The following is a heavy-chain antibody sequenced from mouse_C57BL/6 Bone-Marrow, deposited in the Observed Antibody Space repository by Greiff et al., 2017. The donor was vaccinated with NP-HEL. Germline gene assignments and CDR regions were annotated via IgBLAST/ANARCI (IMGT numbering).Heavy chain of an antibody. V-gene: IGHV14-4*01. Sequence: VHVKQSGAELVRPGASVKLSCTASGFNIKDDYMHWVKQRPEQGLEWIGWIDPENGDTEYASKFQGKATITADTSSNTAYLQLSSLTSEDTAVYYCTRYDYFDYWGQGTTLTVSS. CDR1: GFNIKDDY. D-gene: IGHD2-3*01. CDR3: TRYDYFDY. J-gene: IGHJ2*01. CDR2: IDPENGDT.